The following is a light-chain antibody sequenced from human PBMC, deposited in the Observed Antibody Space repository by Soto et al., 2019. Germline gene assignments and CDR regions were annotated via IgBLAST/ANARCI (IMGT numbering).Light chain of an antibody. V-gene: IGLV2-23*02. CDR2: EIT. CDR3: CSYAGSSTFV. J-gene: IGLJ3*02. Sequence: QSALTQPASVSGSPGQSITISCTGTSSDVGSYNLVSWYRQLPGKAPKLMIYEITKRPSGVSNRFSGSKSGNTASLTISGLQAEDEADYYCCSYAGSSTFVFGGGTKLT. CDR1: SSDVGSYNL.